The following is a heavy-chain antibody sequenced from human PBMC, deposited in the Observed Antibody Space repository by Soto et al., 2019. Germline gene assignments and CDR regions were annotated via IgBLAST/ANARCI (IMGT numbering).Heavy chain of an antibody. J-gene: IGHJ4*02. V-gene: IGHV2-5*01. D-gene: IGHD2-21*01. CDR2: VFWNDDK. CDR1: GFSFGVSGVG. Sequence: QITLKESGPTLVKPTQTLTLTCTFSGFSFGVSGVGVGWIRQPPGRALEWLCLVFWNDDKRYSPSLESWLTLTKDTSNNQVVLTVTNLDPGDTGTYYCARAYTYDFDHWGQGTLVTVSS. CDR3: ARAYTYDFDH.